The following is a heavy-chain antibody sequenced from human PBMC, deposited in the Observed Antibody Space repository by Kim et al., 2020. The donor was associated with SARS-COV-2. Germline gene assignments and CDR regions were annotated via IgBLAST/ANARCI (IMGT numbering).Heavy chain of an antibody. CDR3: ARGGPLLWFGELSGFHAFDI. CDR2: IIPIFGTA. J-gene: IGHJ3*02. Sequence: SVKVSCKASGGTFSSYAISWVRQAPGQGLEWMGGIIPIFGTANYAQKFQGRVTITADESTSTAYMELSSLRSEDTAVYYCARGGPLLWFGELSGFHAFDIWAQGTMVTVSS. D-gene: IGHD3-10*01. CDR1: GGTFSSYA. V-gene: IGHV1-69*13.